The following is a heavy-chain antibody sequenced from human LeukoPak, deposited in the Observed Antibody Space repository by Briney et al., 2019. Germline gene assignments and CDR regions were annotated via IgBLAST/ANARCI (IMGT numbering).Heavy chain of an antibody. CDR2: IYHSGST. D-gene: IGHD6-13*01. J-gene: IGHJ4*02. CDR1: GGSISSSNW. Sequence: SETLSLTCAVSGGSISSSNWWSWVRQPPGKGLEWIGEIYHSGSTNYNPSLKSRVTTSVDKSKNQFSLKLSSVTAADTAVYYCARGVAAAGTGFDYWGQGTLVTVSS. V-gene: IGHV4-4*02. CDR3: ARGVAAAGTGFDY.